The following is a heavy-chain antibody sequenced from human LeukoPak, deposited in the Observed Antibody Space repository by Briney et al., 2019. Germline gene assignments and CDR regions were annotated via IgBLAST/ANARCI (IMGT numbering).Heavy chain of an antibody. D-gene: IGHD3-10*01. CDR1: GGSISSSSYY. CDR2: IYYSGST. CDR3: ARGRPYYYGSGSWGYFEY. J-gene: IGHJ4*02. V-gene: IGHV4-39*07. Sequence: SETLSLTCTVSGGSISSSSYYWGWIRQPPGKGLEWIGSIYYSGSTYYNPSLKNRVTISVDTSKNQFSLKLSSVTAADTAVYYCARGRPYYYGSGSWGYFEYWGQGTLVTVSS.